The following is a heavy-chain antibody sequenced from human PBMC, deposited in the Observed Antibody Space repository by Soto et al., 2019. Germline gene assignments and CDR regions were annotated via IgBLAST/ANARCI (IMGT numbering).Heavy chain of an antibody. V-gene: IGHV1-69*01. CDR1: GGSLRNSV. J-gene: IGHJ4*02. Sequence: QVQLVQSGAEVKKPGSSVKVSCTASGGSLRNSVISWVRQAPAQRLEWMGGVIPILGTANYAQKFQGIVMMTADEATSTAYMDLSILSPDDTAVYYCARLGHPGHWGPGTLVSVSS. CDR3: ARLGHPGH. CDR2: VIPILGTA.